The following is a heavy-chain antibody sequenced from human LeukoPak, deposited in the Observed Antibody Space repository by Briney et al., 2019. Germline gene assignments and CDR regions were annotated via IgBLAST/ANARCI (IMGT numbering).Heavy chain of an antibody. CDR2: IYYSGST. CDR3: ARDRPGSDSSGYYYWDAFDI. V-gene: IGHV4-59*01. Sequence: KPSETLSLTCTVSGGSISSYYWSWIRQPPGKGLEWIGYIYYSGSTNYNPSLKSRVTISVDTSENQFSLKLSSVTAADTAVYYCARDRPGSDSSGYYYWDAFDIWGQGTMVTVSS. D-gene: IGHD3-22*01. CDR1: GGSISSYY. J-gene: IGHJ3*02.